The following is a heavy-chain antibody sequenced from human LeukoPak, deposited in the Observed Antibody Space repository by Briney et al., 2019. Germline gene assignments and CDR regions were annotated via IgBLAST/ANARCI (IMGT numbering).Heavy chain of an antibody. Sequence: TTSETLSLTCTVSGGSISSGSYYWSWIRQPAGKGLEWIGRIYTSGSTNYNPSLKSRVTMSVDTSKNQFSLKLSSVTAADTAVYYCAREETGTTRYYYYMDVWGKGTTVTTSS. CDR1: GGSISSGSYY. J-gene: IGHJ6*03. D-gene: IGHD1-1*01. CDR3: AREETGTTRYYYYMDV. CDR2: IYTSGST. V-gene: IGHV4-61*02.